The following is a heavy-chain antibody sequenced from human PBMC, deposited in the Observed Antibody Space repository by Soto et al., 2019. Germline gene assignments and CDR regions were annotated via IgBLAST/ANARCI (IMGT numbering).Heavy chain of an antibody. Sequence: EVQLVESGGGLVKPGGSLRLSCAASGFTFSSYSMNWVRQAPGKGLEWVSTLSSSSSYIYYADSVKGRFTISRDNAKNSLYRQMNSLRAEDTAVYYCARSEGGAAGTVHFQFWGKGTLVTVSS. V-gene: IGHV3-21*01. D-gene: IGHD6-13*01. J-gene: IGHJ1*01. CDR2: LSSSSSYI. CDR1: GFTFSSYS. CDR3: ARSEGGAAGTVHFQF.